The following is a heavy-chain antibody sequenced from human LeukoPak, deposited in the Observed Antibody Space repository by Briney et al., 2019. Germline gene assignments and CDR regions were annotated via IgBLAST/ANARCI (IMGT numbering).Heavy chain of an antibody. CDR3: AATAGPFDY. CDR1: GFTFSTYP. J-gene: IGHJ4*02. Sequence: GGSLRLSCAASGFTFSTYPMNWVRQAPGKGPEWVSAITFNGGRTFYADSVKGRFTISRDNSRNTLYLQMNSLRAEDTAVYYCAATAGPFDYWGQGTLVTVSS. D-gene: IGHD6-19*01. CDR2: ITFNGGRT. V-gene: IGHV3-23*01.